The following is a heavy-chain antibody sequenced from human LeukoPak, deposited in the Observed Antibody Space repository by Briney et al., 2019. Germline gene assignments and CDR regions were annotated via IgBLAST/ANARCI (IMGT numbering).Heavy chain of an antibody. V-gene: IGHV4-34*01. CDR2: IYHSGST. Sequence: SETLSLTCAVYGGSFSGYYWGWIRQPPGKGLEWIGTIYHSGSTYYNPSLKSRVTISVDTSKNQFSLRLSSVTAADTAVYYCARAGRWEGRPHAFDIWGQGTMVTVSS. D-gene: IGHD1-26*01. J-gene: IGHJ3*02. CDR1: GGSFSGYY. CDR3: ARAGRWEGRPHAFDI.